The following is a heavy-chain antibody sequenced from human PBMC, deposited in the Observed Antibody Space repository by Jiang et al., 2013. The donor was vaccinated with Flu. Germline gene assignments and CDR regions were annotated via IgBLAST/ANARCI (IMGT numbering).Heavy chain of an antibody. CDR3: ATGGMTTVTTYGYYGMDV. J-gene: IGHJ6*02. CDR1: GYTFTDYY. Sequence: GAEVKKPGATVKISCKVSGYTFTDYYMHWVQQAPGKGLEWMGLVDPEDGETIYAEKFQGRVTITADTSTDTAYMELSSLRSEGTAVYYCATGGMTTVTTYGYYGMDVVGPRDHGHRLL. CDR2: VDPEDGET. D-gene: IGHD4-17*01. V-gene: IGHV1-69-2*01.